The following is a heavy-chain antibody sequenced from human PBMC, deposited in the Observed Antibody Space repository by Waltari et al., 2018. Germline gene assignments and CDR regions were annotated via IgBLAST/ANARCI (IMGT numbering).Heavy chain of an antibody. V-gene: IGHV1-2*06. D-gene: IGHD3-3*01. CDR2: INPNSGGT. CDR3: AVRFLEWFHAFDI. J-gene: IGHJ3*02. Sequence: QVQLVQSGAEVKQPGASVKVSCKASGYTFTGYYMHWVRQAPGQGLEWMGRINPNSGGTNYAQKFQGRVTMTRDTSISTAYMELSRLRSDDTAVYYCAVRFLEWFHAFDIWGQGTMVTVSS. CDR1: GYTFTGYY.